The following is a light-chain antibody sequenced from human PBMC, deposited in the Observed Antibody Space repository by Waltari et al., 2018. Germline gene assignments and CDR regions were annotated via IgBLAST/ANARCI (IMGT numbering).Light chain of an antibody. CDR1: QSVSIN. Sequence: EVVMTQSPATLSVFPVTRSTLSCRASQSVSINLAWYQQKPGQAPRLLIYDASTRATGIPARFSGSGSGTEFTLTISSLQSEDFANYYCQQYNDWHLITFGQGTRLEIK. CDR2: DAS. J-gene: IGKJ5*01. V-gene: IGKV3-15*01. CDR3: QQYNDWHLIT.